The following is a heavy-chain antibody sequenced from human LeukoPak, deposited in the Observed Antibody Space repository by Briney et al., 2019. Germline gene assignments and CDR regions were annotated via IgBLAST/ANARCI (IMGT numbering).Heavy chain of an antibody. Sequence: GGSLRLSCEASGFTFRSYGMYWVRQAPGKGLEWVAFIRHDGSSKYYADSVKGRFTISRDNSKNTLYLQMNSLRDEDTAVYFCAKDKDYDILTGRPDYWGQGTLVTVSS. V-gene: IGHV3-30*02. CDR2: IRHDGSSK. CDR1: GFTFRSYG. D-gene: IGHD3-9*01. CDR3: AKDKDYDILTGRPDY. J-gene: IGHJ4*02.